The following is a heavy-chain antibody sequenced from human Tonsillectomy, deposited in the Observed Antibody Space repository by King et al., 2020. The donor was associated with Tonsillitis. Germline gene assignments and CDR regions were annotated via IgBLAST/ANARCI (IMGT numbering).Heavy chain of an antibody. Sequence: VQLVESGGGLVKPGGSLRLSCAASGFTFSDAWMSWVRQTPGKGLEWVGRIKRKTDGGTTDYAAPVTGRFTIPRDDSKNTLYLQMNSLKTQDTAVYYCTTAAYDSSADYYYYYYGMDVWGQGTTVTVSS. CDR1: GFTFSDAW. D-gene: IGHD3-22*01. V-gene: IGHV3-15*01. CDR3: TTAAYDSSADYYYYYYGMDV. J-gene: IGHJ6*02. CDR2: IKRKTDGGTT.